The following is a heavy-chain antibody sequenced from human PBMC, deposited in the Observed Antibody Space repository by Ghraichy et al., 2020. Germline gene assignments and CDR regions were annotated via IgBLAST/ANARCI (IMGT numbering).Heavy chain of an antibody. CDR1: GFSFSDYY. V-gene: IGHV3-11*06. D-gene: IGHD4-17*01. CDR3: ARDYGNLDV. Sequence: GGSLRLSCAASGFSFSDYYMNWIRQTPGKGLEWVSFISNTGSHTDYADSVKGRFTISRDNAKTSLYLQMNSLRTGDSGVYYCARDYGNLDVWGQGTPVIVSS. CDR2: ISNTGSHT. J-gene: IGHJ6*02.